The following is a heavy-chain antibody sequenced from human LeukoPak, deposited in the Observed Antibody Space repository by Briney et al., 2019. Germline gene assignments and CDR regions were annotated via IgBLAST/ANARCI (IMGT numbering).Heavy chain of an antibody. CDR1: GFTFRSYW. CDR2: IKQDGAEK. V-gene: IGHV3-7*01. CDR3: AGGSGYLITS. D-gene: IGHD3-9*01. Sequence: GGSLRLSCAGSGFTFRSYWMNWVRQAPGKGLEWLAIIKQDGAEKHYKGSVEGRFTISRDNAKNSLHLQMNSLRAEDTAVYYCAGGSGYLITSWGQGTLVTVSS. J-gene: IGHJ5*02.